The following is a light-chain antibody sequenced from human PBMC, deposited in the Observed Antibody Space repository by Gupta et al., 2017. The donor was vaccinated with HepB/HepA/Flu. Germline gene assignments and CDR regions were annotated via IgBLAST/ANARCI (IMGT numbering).Light chain of an antibody. CDR2: GAS. J-gene: IGKJ2*01. V-gene: IGKV3-15*01. CDR3: LQDNNWYT. Sequence: EIVMTQSPVTLSVSPGERATLSCRTSESVNSDLAWYQQKPGQAPRLLIYGASTRATAFPARFSGRGSGTEFTLTINSLQSEDFAVYYCLQDNNWYTFGQGTKLEIK. CDR1: ESVNSD.